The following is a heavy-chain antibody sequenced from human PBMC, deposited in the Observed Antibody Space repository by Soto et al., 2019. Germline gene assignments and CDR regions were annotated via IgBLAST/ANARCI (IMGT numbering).Heavy chain of an antibody. CDR2: IHSSGSA. J-gene: IGHJ4*02. V-gene: IGHV4-59*08. CDR1: GCSIGTCY. CDR3: ARHGFFAY. Sequence: SETLSLTWTVSGCSIGTCYWSWIRQPPGKGLEWIGNIHSSGSAKYNPSLMSRVTISLDKSKNQFSLKLSSVTAADTAVYYCARHGFFAYWGQGTLVTSPQ.